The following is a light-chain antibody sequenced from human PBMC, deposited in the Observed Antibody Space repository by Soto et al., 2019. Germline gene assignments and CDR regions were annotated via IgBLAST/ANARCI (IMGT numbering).Light chain of an antibody. V-gene: IGKV1-39*01. CDR3: QQSYRTLRT. CDR1: QSISSY. Sequence: DIQMTQSPSSLSASVGDRVTITCRASQSISSYLNWYQQKPGKAPKLLIYAASRLQSGVPSRFSDSGSGTDFTLTICSLQPEDFATYYCQQSYRTLRTFGQGTKLEIK. CDR2: AAS. J-gene: IGKJ2*01.